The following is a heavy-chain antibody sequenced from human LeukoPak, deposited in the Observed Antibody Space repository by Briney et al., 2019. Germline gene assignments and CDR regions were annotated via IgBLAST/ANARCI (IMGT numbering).Heavy chain of an antibody. D-gene: IGHD2/OR15-2a*01. Sequence: GGSLRLSCAASGFSFSYYWMHWVRQGSGKGPVWVSRIIGDGTRTDYADSVKGRFTISRDNAKSTLYLQMNSLTVEDTAVYYCLRVEYSKCHNWFDPLGQGTLGTVSS. V-gene: IGHV3-74*01. CDR1: GFSFSYYW. CDR3: LRVEYSKCHNWFDP. J-gene: IGHJ5*01. CDR2: IIGDGTRT.